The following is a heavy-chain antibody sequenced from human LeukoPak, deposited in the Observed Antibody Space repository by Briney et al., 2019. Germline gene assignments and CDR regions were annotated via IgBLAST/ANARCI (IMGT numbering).Heavy chain of an antibody. CDR2: ISDNGRRT. CDR3: ARDFSSHWSLDH. D-gene: IGHD1-1*01. V-gene: IGHV3-30*03. Sequence: GGSLRLSCAASGFTFSSYGVHWVRQAPGKGLEWVAFISDNGRRTYYTESVKGRFTISRDDSTNTLSLQVNSLRTEDTAVYYCARDFSSHWSLDHWGQGALVTVSS. CDR1: GFTFSSYG. J-gene: IGHJ4*02.